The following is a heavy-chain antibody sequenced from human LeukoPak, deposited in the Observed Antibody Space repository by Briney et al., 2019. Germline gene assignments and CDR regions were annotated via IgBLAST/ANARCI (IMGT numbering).Heavy chain of an antibody. Sequence: PGGSLRLSCAASGFTFSNAWMSWVRQAPGKGLEWVGRIKSKTDGGTTDYAAPVKGRFTISRDDSKNTLYLQMNSLKTEDTAVYYCTRTVGSYWSYYYYYYMDVWGKGTTVTVSS. CDR3: TRTVGSYWSYYYYYYMDV. J-gene: IGHJ6*03. CDR1: GFTFSNAW. D-gene: IGHD1-26*01. CDR2: IKSKTDGGTT. V-gene: IGHV3-15*01.